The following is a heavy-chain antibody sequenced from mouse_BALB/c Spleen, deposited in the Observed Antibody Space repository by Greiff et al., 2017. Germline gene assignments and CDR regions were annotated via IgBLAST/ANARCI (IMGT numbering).Heavy chain of an antibody. CDR3: ARRRYDGGYAMDY. CDR2: ISSGGSYT. Sequence: EVQLVESGGGLVKPGGSLKLSCAASGFTFSSYAMSWVRQSPEKRLEWVAEISSGGSYTYYPDTVTGRFTISRDNAKNTLYLEMSSLRSEDTAMYYCARRRYDGGYAMDYWGQGTSVTVSS. CDR1: GFTFSSYA. D-gene: IGHD2-14*01. J-gene: IGHJ4*01. V-gene: IGHV5-9-4*01.